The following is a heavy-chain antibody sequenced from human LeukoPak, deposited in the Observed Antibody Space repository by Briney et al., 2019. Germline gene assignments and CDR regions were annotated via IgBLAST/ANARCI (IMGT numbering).Heavy chain of an antibody. V-gene: IGHV1-2*04. Sequence: ASVKVSYKASGYTFTGYYMHWVRQAPGQGLEWMGWINPNSGGTNYAQKFQGWVTMTRDTSISTAYMELSRLKSDDTAVYYCARETSPLSSYYYMDVWGKGTTVTVSS. J-gene: IGHJ6*03. CDR2: INPNSGGT. CDR3: ARETSPLSSYYYMDV. CDR1: GYTFTGYY. D-gene: IGHD2-2*01.